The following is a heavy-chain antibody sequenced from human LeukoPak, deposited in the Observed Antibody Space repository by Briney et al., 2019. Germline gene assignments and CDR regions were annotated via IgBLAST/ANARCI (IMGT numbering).Heavy chain of an antibody. CDR3: ARTSYDSSGPDY. V-gene: IGHV4-59*01. CDR2: IYYSGST. Sequence: SETLSLTCTVSGGSISSYSWSWIRQPPGKGLEWIGYIYYSGSTNYNPSLKSRVTISVDMSKNQFSLKLSSVTAADTAVYYCARTSYDSSGPDYWGQGTLVTVSS. D-gene: IGHD3-22*01. J-gene: IGHJ4*02. CDR1: GGSISSYS.